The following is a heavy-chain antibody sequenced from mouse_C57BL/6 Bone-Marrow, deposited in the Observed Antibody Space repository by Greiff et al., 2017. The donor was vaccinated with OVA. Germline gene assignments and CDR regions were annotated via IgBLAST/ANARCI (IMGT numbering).Heavy chain of an antibody. CDR2: IYPRSGNT. V-gene: IGHV1-81*01. CDR1: GYTFTSYG. J-gene: IGHJ1*03. CDR3: ARWDYGSSFYWYFDV. D-gene: IGHD1-1*01. Sequence: VQLQQSGAELARPGASVKLSCKASGYTFTSYGISWVKQRTGQGLEWIGEIYPRSGNTYYNEKFKGKATLTADKSSSTAYMELRSLTSEDSAVYFCARWDYGSSFYWYFDVWGTGTTVTVSS.